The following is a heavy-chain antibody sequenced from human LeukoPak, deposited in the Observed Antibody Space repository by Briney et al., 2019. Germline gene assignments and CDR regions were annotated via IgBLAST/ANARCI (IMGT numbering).Heavy chain of an antibody. CDR3: AGIEYSSSYRGY. CDR2: IGSSGSTI. J-gene: IGHJ4*02. Sequence: GGSLRLSCAASGFTFSSYEMNWVRQAPGKGLEWVSYIGSSGSTIYYADSVKGRFTISRDNAKNSLYLQMNSLRAEDTAVYYCAGIEYSSSYRGYWGQGTLVTVSS. CDR1: GFTFSSYE. D-gene: IGHD6-6*01. V-gene: IGHV3-48*03.